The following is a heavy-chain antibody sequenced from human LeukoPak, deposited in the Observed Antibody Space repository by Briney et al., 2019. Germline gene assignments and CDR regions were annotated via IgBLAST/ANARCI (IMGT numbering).Heavy chain of an antibody. V-gene: IGHV3-66*01. CDR3: ARVTLRSFDWSYYFDY. D-gene: IGHD3-9*01. Sequence: PGGSLRLSCAASGFTVSSNYMSWVRQAPGKGLEWVSVIYSGGSTYYADSVKGRFTISRDNSKNTLYLQMNSLRAEDTAVYYCARVTLRSFDWSYYFDYWGQGTLVTVSS. CDR1: GFTVSSNY. CDR2: IYSGGST. J-gene: IGHJ4*02.